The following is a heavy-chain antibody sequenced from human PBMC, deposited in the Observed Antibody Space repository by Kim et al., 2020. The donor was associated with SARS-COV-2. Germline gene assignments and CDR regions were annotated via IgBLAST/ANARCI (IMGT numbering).Heavy chain of an antibody. CDR1: GYSFTSYW. CDR3: ARGFLWFGDPGPFRFDP. J-gene: IGHJ5*02. CDR2: IYPGDSDT. Sequence: GESLKISCKGSGYSFTSYWIGWVRQMPGKGLEWMGIIYPGDSDTRYSPSFQGQVTISADKSISTAYLQWSSLKASDTAMYYCARGFLWFGDPGPFRFDPWGQGTLVTVSS. V-gene: IGHV5-51*01. D-gene: IGHD3-10*01.